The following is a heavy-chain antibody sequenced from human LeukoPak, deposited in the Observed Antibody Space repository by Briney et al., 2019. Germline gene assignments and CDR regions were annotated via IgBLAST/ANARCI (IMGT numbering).Heavy chain of an antibody. V-gene: IGHV3-48*03. CDR3: ARDRENYYGSGSYQDYFDY. Sequence: PGGSLRCSCSASGFSFCSYEMIWVRHGPGKGLEGGSYIISSGSTIYYADSVKGRFTISRDNAKNSLYLQMNSLRAEDTAVYYCARDRENYYGSGSYQDYFDYWGQGTLVTVSS. CDR2: IISSGSTI. D-gene: IGHD3-10*01. J-gene: IGHJ4*02. CDR1: GFSFCSYE.